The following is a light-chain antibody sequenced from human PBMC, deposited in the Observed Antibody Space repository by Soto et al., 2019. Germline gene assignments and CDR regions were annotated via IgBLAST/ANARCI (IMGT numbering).Light chain of an antibody. J-gene: IGLJ3*02. CDR1: TGPVTSGHY. CDR2: DTS. Sequence: QTVVTQEASLTVSPGGTVTLTCGSSTGPVTSGHYPYWFQQKPGQAPRILIYDTSIKHSWTPARFSGSLLGGKAAVTLSGAQPEDEAEYYCLLSYSDSRVFGGGTKLTVL. V-gene: IGLV7-46*01. CDR3: LLSYSDSRV.